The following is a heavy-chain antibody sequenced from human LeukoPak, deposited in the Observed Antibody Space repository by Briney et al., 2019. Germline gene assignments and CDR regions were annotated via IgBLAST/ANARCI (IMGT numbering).Heavy chain of an antibody. CDR3: AKLEGPCSSTSCYGGVDY. CDR2: ISYDGSNK. D-gene: IGHD2-2*01. V-gene: IGHV3-30*18. Sequence: PGGSLRLSCAAYGFTFSSYGMHWVRQAPGKGLEWVAVISYDGSNKYYADSVKGRFTISRDNSKNTLYLQMNSLRAEDTAVYYCAKLEGPCSSTSCYGGVDYWGQGTPVTVSS. J-gene: IGHJ4*02. CDR1: GFTFSSYG.